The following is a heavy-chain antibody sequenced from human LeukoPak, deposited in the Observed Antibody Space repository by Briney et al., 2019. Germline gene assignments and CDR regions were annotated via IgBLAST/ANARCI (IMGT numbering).Heavy chain of an antibody. Sequence: SETLSLTCAVYGGSFSGYYWSWIRQPPGKGLEWIGYIYYSGSTNYNPSLKSRVTISVDTSKNQFSLKLSSVTAADTAVYYCARSLYCSSTSCYMGFDYWGQGTLVTVSS. J-gene: IGHJ4*02. CDR1: GGSFSGYY. D-gene: IGHD2-2*02. CDR3: ARSLYCSSTSCYMGFDY. CDR2: IYYSGST. V-gene: IGHV4-59*08.